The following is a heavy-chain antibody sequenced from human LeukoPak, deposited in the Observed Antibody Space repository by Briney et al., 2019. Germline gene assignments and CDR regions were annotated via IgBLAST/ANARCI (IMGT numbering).Heavy chain of an antibody. V-gene: IGHV4-59*01. J-gene: IGHJ4*02. CDR1: GGSISSYY. CDR2: IYYSGST. CDR3: ARVRVRGVVFDY. Sequence: SETLSLTCTVSGGSISSYYWSWIRQPPGKGLEWIGYIYYSGSTNYNPSLKSRVTISVDTSKNQFSLKLSSVTAADTAVYYCARVRVRGVVFDYWGQGTLVTVSS. D-gene: IGHD3-10*01.